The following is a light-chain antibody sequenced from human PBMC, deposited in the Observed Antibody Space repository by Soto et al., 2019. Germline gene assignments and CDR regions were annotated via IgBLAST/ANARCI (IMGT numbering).Light chain of an antibody. CDR2: DDR. J-gene: IGLJ2*01. CDR3: QLWDSSSGHVV. CDR1: NIGRKI. Sequence: SYELTQPPSVSVAPGQTARITCGGNNIGRKIVHWYQQKPGQAPVVVVYDDRDRPSGIPERFSGSNSGNTATLTISSVEAGDEAEYYCQLWDSSSGHVVFGGGTKLTVL. V-gene: IGLV3-21*02.